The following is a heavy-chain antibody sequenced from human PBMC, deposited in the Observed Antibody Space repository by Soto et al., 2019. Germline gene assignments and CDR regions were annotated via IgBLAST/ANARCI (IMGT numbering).Heavy chain of an antibody. CDR3: ARDWALDY. D-gene: IGHD7-27*01. V-gene: IGHV1-46*02. CDR1: GYTFNAYS. J-gene: IGHJ4*02. Sequence: QVQLVQSGSEVKRPGTSVKVSCKAAGYTFNAYSMHWVRQAPGQGLEWMGIINPSGDSTTYSQNFKGRVTMTRDTSTTTVYMDLSGLRSEDTAVYYCARDWALDYWGQGTLVTVSS. CDR2: INPSGDST.